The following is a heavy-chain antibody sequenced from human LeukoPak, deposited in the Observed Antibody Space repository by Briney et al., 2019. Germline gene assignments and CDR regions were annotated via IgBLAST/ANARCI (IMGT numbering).Heavy chain of an antibody. CDR2: INWNGGST. J-gene: IGHJ4*02. CDR3: ARGAGELPFDY. CDR1: GFTFDDYG. V-gene: IGHV3-20*01. D-gene: IGHD1-26*01. Sequence: GGSLRLSCAASGFTFDDYGMSWVRQAPGKGLEWVSGINWNGGSTGYADSVKGRFTISGDNAKNSLYLQMNSLRAEDTALYHCARGAGELPFDYWGQGTLVTVSS.